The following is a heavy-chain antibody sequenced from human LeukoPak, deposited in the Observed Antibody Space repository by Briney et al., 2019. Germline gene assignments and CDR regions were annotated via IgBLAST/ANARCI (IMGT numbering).Heavy chain of an antibody. Sequence: PGGCLRLAWAAAGFTFRNYGMESVRQAPSRGLGWEAFVSYDGTSKFYADSVKRRFTIPRDNSKNTLYLQMNSLRPVDTAVYYCAKGGDPSMGHAFDMWGQGTMVTVSS. D-gene: IGHD5-18*01. CDR2: VSYDGTSK. J-gene: IGHJ3*02. V-gene: IGHV3-30*18. CDR1: GFTFRNYG. CDR3: AKGGDPSMGHAFDM.